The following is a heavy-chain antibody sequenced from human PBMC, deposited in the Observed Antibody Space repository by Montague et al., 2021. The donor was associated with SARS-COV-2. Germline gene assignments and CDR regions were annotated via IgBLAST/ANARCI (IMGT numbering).Heavy chain of an antibody. V-gene: IGHV4-59*01. CDR3: ARGPIYRSSWYAYFDY. CDR1: GDSMNNYY. Sequence: SETLSLTCTVSGDSMNNYYWSWIRQPPGKGLEWSGHINYSGSTHYNPSLQSRVTLSKDTSKNQFSLRLTSVTAADTAMYFCARGPIYRSSWYAYFDYWGQGTLVTVSS. CDR2: INYSGST. J-gene: IGHJ4*02. D-gene: IGHD6-13*01.